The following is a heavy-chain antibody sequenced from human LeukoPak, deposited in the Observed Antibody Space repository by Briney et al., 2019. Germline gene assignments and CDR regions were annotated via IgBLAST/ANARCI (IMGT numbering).Heavy chain of an antibody. V-gene: IGHV3-21*01. Sequence: GGSLRLSCAASGFTFSSYSMNWVRQAPGKGLEWVSSISSSSSYIYYADSVKGRFTISRDNAKNSLYLQMNSLRAEDTAVYYCARAQGSGWELPRDAFDIWGQGTIVTVSS. CDR2: ISSSSSYI. J-gene: IGHJ3*02. D-gene: IGHD1-26*01. CDR3: ARAQGSGWELPRDAFDI. CDR1: GFTFSSYS.